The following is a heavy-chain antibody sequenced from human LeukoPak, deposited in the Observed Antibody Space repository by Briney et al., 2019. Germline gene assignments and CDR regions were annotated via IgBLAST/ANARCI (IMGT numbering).Heavy chain of an antibody. CDR2: IYYSGST. CDR3: ARGHNWNPDY. CDR1: GGSISSYY. Sequence: PSETLSLTCTVSGGSISSYYWSWIRQPPGKGLEWIGYIYYSGSTNHNPSLKSRVTISVDTSKNQFSLKLSSVTAADTAVYYCARGHNWNPDYWGQGTLVTVSS. D-gene: IGHD1-20*01. V-gene: IGHV4-59*01. J-gene: IGHJ4*02.